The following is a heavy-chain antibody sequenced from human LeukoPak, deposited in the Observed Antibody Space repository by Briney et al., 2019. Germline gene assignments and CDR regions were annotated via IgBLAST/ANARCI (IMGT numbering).Heavy chain of an antibody. CDR2: IWYDGSNT. Sequence: GGSLRLSCAASGYTFSIYGMNWVRQAPGMGLEWVAIIWYDGSNTYFAESVMRRLSISKDNFKNRVYLQMTSLKIEDTGVYYCARAGIVNALDYWGQGAQVTVSP. CDR3: ARAGIVNALDY. D-gene: IGHD2/OR15-2a*01. CDR1: GYTFSIYG. V-gene: IGHV3-33*01. J-gene: IGHJ4*02.